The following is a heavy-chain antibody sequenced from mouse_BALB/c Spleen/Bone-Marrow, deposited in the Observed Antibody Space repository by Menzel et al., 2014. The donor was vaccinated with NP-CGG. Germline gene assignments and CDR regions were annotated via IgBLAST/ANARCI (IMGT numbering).Heavy chain of an antibody. J-gene: IGHJ4*01. CDR1: GYTFSSYW. V-gene: IGHV1-9*01. CDR3: ERRGCWKSYAMDY. Sequence: QVQLQQPGAELMKPGASVKISCKATGYTFSSYWIVWVKQTPGHCLGWFGESSPGSGSTNYNEKFKGKATFTTDTYSNTAYMQRSRLRCENSAGYSGERRGCWKSYAMDYWGQGTSVTVSS. CDR2: SSPGSGST.